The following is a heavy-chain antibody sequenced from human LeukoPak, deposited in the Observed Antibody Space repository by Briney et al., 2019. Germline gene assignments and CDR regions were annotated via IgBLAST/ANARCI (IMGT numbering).Heavy chain of an antibody. CDR3: ARGPKSLGKWPPVDY. D-gene: IGHD5-12*01. CDR1: GDSISSYY. V-gene: IGHV4-59*01. CDR2: IYYSGST. J-gene: IGHJ4*02. Sequence: PSETLSLTCTVSGDSISSYYWSWIRQPPGQGLEWIGYIYYSGSTNYNPSLKSRVTISVDTSKNQFSLKLSSVTAADAAVYYCARGPKSLGKWPPVDYWGQGTLVTVSS.